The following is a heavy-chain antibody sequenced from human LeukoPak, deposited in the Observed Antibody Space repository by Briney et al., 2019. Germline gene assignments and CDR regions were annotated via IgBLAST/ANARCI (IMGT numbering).Heavy chain of an antibody. D-gene: IGHD6-19*01. CDR2: IRYDGSNK. Sequence: GGSLRLSCAASGFTFSSCGMHWVRQAPGKGLEWVTFIRYDGSNKYYADSVKGRFTISRDNSKNTLYLQMNSLRAEDTAVYYCAKDNTLGLEQWLVRGTPRITFDYWGQGTLVTVSS. CDR1: GFTFSSCG. J-gene: IGHJ4*02. CDR3: AKDNTLGLEQWLVRGTPRITFDY. V-gene: IGHV3-30*02.